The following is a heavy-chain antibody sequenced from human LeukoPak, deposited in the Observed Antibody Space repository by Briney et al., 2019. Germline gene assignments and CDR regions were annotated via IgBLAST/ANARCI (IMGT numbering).Heavy chain of an antibody. D-gene: IGHD2-15*01. CDR1: GFTFSSYW. Sequence: GGSLRLSCAASGFTFSSYWMTWVRQAPGKGLEWVANIKQDGSEKFYVDSVMGRFTISRDNAESSLYLQMNSLRAEDTAVYYCAKIKGYSSPFDSWGQGTLVTVSS. CDR3: AKIKGYSSPFDS. CDR2: IKQDGSEK. V-gene: IGHV3-7*01. J-gene: IGHJ4*02.